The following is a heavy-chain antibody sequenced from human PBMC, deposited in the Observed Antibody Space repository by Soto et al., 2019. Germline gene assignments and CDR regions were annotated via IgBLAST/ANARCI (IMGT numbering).Heavy chain of an antibody. CDR1: GGSISSSSYY. V-gene: IGHV4-39*01. Sequence: SETLSLTCTVSGGSISSSSYYWGWIRQPPGKGLEWIGSIYYSGSTYYNPSLKSRVTISVDTSKNQFSLKLSSVTAADTAVYYCARRSLLWFGEFLNWFDPWGQGTLVTVSS. CDR3: ARRSLLWFGEFLNWFDP. CDR2: IYYSGST. J-gene: IGHJ5*02. D-gene: IGHD3-10*01.